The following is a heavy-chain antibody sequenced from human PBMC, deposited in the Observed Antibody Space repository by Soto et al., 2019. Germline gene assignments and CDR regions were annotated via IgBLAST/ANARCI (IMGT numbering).Heavy chain of an antibody. Sequence: GGSLRLSCGASGFTFGNYAINWVRQAPGKGLEWVSGISGGGGSTYYADSVKGRFTISRDPSRNTVYLEMNSLRADDTAVYYCAKGFIVVVTVIRPDDAFDVWGRGTLVTVSS. J-gene: IGHJ3*01. CDR2: ISGGGGST. CDR3: AKGFIVVVTVIRPDDAFDV. CDR1: GFTFGNYA. V-gene: IGHV3-23*01. D-gene: IGHD2-21*02.